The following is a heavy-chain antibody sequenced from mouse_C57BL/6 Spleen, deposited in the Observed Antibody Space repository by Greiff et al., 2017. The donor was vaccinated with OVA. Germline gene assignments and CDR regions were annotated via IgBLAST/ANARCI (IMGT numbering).Heavy chain of an antibody. D-gene: IGHD1-1*01. CDR2: INPSTGGT. Sequence: VQLQQSGPELVKPGASVKISCKASGYSFTGYYMNWVKQSPEKSLEWIGEINPSTGGTTYSQKFKAKATLTVDKSSSTAYMQLKSLTSEDSAVYYGARVPYYYGSSPFAYWGQGTLVTVSA. CDR3: ARVPYYYGSSPFAY. V-gene: IGHV1-42*01. CDR1: GYSFTGYY. J-gene: IGHJ3*01.